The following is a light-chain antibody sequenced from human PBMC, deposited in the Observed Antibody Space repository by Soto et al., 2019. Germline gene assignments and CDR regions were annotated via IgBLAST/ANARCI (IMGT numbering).Light chain of an antibody. CDR3: QTWGTGIQV. V-gene: IGLV4-69*01. CDR2: LNSDGSH. CDR1: SGHSNYA. J-gene: IGLJ3*02. Sequence: QPVLTQSPSASASLGASVKLTCTLSSGHSNYAIAWHQQQPEKGPRYLMKLNSDGSHNKGDGIPDRFSGSRSGAERYLTISSLQSEDEADYYCQTWGTGIQVFGGGTKVTVL.